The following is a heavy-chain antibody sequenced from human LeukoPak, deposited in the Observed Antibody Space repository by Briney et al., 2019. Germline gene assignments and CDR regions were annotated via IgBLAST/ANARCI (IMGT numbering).Heavy chain of an antibody. D-gene: IGHD2-2*01. J-gene: IGHJ5*02. Sequence: GESLKISCKGSGYSYITYWIAWVRQIPGKGLKWMGSIYPGDSSTRYSPSFQGQVTISVDKSIDTAYLQWSSLEASDTAIYWCARVCCTSTSSFDPWGQGTLVTVSS. CDR3: ARVCCTSTSSFDP. CDR1: GYSYITYW. V-gene: IGHV5-51*01. CDR2: IYPGDSST.